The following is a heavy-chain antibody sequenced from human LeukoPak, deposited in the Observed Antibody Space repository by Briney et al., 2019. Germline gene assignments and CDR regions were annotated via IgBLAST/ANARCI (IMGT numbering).Heavy chain of an antibody. J-gene: IGHJ4*02. CDR2: ISSSSSYI. Sequence: GGSLRLSCAASGFTFSNYAMSWVRQAPGKGLEWVSSISSSSSYIYYADSVKGRFIISRDNAKNSLYLQMNSLRAEDTAVYYCARDPLYYYGSGSYSLDYWGQGTLVTVSS. V-gene: IGHV3-21*01. D-gene: IGHD3-10*01. CDR3: ARDPLYYYGSGSYSLDY. CDR1: GFTFSNYA.